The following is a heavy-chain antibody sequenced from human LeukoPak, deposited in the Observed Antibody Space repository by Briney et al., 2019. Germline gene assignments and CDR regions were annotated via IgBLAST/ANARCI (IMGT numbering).Heavy chain of an antibody. Sequence: ASVKVSCKVSGYTLTELSMHWVRQAPGQGLEWMGRINPNSGGTNYAQKFQGRVTMTRDTSISTAYMELSRLRSDDTAVYYCARGGHDFWSGSNYYFDYWGQGTLVTVSS. J-gene: IGHJ4*02. V-gene: IGHV1-2*06. CDR1: GYTLTELS. D-gene: IGHD3-3*01. CDR2: INPNSGGT. CDR3: ARGGHDFWSGSNYYFDY.